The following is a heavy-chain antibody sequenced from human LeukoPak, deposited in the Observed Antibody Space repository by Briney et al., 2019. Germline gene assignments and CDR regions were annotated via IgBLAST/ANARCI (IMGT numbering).Heavy chain of an antibody. Sequence: PSETLSLTCTVSGGSISSYYWSWIRQPAGKGLEWIGRIYASGSTNYNPSLKSRVTMSVDTSKNQFSLKLSSVTAADTAVYYCARLTMVRGVIPYFDYWGQGTLVTVSS. CDR2: IYASGST. V-gene: IGHV4-4*07. CDR3: ARLTMVRGVIPYFDY. CDR1: GGSISSYY. D-gene: IGHD3-10*01. J-gene: IGHJ4*02.